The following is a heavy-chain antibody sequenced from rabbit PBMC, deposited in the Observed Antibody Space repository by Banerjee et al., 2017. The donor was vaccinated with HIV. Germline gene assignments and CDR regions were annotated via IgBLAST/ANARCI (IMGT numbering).Heavy chain of an antibody. J-gene: IGHJ4*01. CDR3: ARDLTGVTGWNFNL. D-gene: IGHD7-1*01. CDR2: IYAGSSGST. Sequence: QEQLEESGGDLVKPEGSLTLTCTASGFSFSSGYWICWVRQAPGKGLEWIACIYAGSSGSTYFASWAKGRFTISKTSSTTVTLQMTSLTAADTATYFCARDLTGVTGWNFNLWGPGTLVTVS. V-gene: IGHV1S45*01. CDR1: GFSFSSGYW.